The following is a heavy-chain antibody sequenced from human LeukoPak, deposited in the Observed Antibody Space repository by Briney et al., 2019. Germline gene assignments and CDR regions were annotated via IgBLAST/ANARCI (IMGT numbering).Heavy chain of an antibody. V-gene: IGHV3-23*01. J-gene: IGHJ6*03. CDR2: ISGSGGST. Sequence: GGTLRLSCAASGFTFSSYGMSWVRQAPGKGLEWVSAISGSGGSTYYADSVKGRFTISRDNSKNTLYLQMNSLRAEDTAVYYCARALSYYYYMDVWGKGTTVTISS. CDR3: ARALSYYYYMDV. CDR1: GFTFSSYG.